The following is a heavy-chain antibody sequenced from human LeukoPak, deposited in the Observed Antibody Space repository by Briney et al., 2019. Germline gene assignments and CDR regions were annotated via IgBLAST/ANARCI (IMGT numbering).Heavy chain of an antibody. CDR3: AGGCRLGAAFNI. CDR2: IYSGGTT. J-gene: IGHJ3*02. CDR1: GVSISDYYYY. D-gene: IGHD3-16*01. Sequence: SETLSLTCTVSGVSISDYYYYWGWIRQSPGTGLECIGTIYSGGTTYYNPSLKSRATISVDTSKNQFSLQLNSVTAADTALYYCAGGCRLGAAFNIWGRGTMVLVS. V-gene: IGHV4-39*07.